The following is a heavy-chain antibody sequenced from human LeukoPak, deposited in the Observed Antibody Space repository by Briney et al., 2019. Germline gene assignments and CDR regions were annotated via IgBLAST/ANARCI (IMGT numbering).Heavy chain of an antibody. Sequence: PGGSLRLSCAASGFTFSSYAMSWVRQAPGKGLEWVSAISGSGGSTYYADSVKGRFTISRDNSKNTLYLQMNSLRAEDTAVYYCAKVRRIVNCSSTSCYFGYYFGYWGQGTLVTVSS. V-gene: IGHV3-23*01. CDR2: ISGSGGST. D-gene: IGHD2-2*01. CDR1: GFTFSSYA. J-gene: IGHJ4*02. CDR3: AKVRRIVNCSSTSCYFGYYFGY.